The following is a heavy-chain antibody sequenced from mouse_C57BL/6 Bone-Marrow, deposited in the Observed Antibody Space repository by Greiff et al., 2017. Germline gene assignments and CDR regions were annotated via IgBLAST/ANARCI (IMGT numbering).Heavy chain of an antibody. V-gene: IGHV1-42*01. D-gene: IGHD2-4*01. J-gene: IGHJ3*01. CDR3: ARSGDYVFAY. CDR2: INPSTGGT. Sequence: VQLQQSGPELVKPGASVKISCKASGYSFTGYYMNWVKQSPEKSLEWIGEINPSTGGTTYNQKFKAKATLTVDKSSSTAYMQLKGLTSEDSAVYYCARSGDYVFAYWGQGTLVTVSA. CDR1: GYSFTGYY.